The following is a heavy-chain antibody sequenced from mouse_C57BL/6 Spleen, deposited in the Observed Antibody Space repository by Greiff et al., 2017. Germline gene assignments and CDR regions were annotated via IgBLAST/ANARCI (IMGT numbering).Heavy chain of an antibody. J-gene: IGHJ1*03. Sequence: EVQRVESGEGLVKPGGSLKLSCAASGFTFSSYAMSWVRQTPEKRLEWVAYISSGGDYIYYADTVKGRFTISRDNARNTLYLQMSSLKSEDTAMYYCTRDEGYYGSYWYVDVWGTGTTVTVSS. V-gene: IGHV5-9-1*02. CDR2: ISSGGDYI. CDR3: TRDEGYYGSYWYVDV. D-gene: IGHD1-1*01. CDR1: GFTFSSYA.